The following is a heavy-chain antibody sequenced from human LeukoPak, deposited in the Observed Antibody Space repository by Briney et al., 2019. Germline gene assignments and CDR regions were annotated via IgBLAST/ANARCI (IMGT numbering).Heavy chain of an antibody. CDR3: AKPRKRYSSSWKDAFDI. CDR2: ISGSGGST. J-gene: IGHJ3*02. Sequence: SGGSLRLSCAASGFTFSSYAMSWVRQAPGKGLERVSAISGSGGSTYYADSVKGRFTISRDNSKNTLYLQMNSLRAEDTAVYYCAKPRKRYSSSWKDAFDIWGQGTMVTVSS. V-gene: IGHV3-23*01. CDR1: GFTFSSYA. D-gene: IGHD6-13*01.